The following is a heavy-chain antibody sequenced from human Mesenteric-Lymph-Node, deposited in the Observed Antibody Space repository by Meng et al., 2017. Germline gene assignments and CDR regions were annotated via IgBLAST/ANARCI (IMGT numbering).Heavy chain of an antibody. CDR1: GYSFTTYW. CDR3: ARRRDGYNGGGVSY. Sequence: GESLKISCKASGYSFTTYWIAWVRQMPGKGLECMGIINPGNSDTGYNPSFQGQVTFSVDSSISTAYLQWSSLKASDTAMYYCARRRDGYNGGGVSYWGQGTLVTVSS. D-gene: IGHD5-24*01. J-gene: IGHJ4*02. CDR2: INPGNSDT. V-gene: IGHV5-51*01.